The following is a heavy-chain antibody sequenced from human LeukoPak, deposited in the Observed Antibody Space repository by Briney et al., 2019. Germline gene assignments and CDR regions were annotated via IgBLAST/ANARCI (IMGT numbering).Heavy chain of an antibody. CDR2: IYSGGSI. V-gene: IGHV3-53*04. CDR3: ASGSKFDY. J-gene: IGHJ4*02. Sequence: GGSLRLSCAASGFTVSGNYMGWVRQAPGKGLEWVSVIYSGGSIYYADSVKGRLTISRHNSKNTLYLQMNSLRAEDTAVYYCASGSKFDYWGQGTLVTVSS. CDR1: GFTVSGNY. D-gene: IGHD5/OR15-5a*01.